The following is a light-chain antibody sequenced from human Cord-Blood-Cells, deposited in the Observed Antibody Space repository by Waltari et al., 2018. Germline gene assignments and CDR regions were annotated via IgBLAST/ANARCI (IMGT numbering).Light chain of an antibody. Sequence: SYELTQPPSVSVSPGQTASITCSGDKLEDKYACWYQQKPGQSPVLVIYQGSKRPSGFPERFSGSNSGNTATLTISGTQAMDEADYYCQAWDSSTVVFGGGTKLTVL. V-gene: IGLV3-1*01. CDR2: QGS. CDR3: QAWDSSTVV. J-gene: IGLJ2*01. CDR1: KLEDKY.